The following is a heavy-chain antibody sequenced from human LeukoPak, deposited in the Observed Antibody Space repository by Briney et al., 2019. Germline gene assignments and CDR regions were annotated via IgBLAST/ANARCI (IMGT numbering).Heavy chain of an antibody. CDR3: AAICFGNLAIDY. D-gene: IGHD3-10*01. CDR2: ISYSGST. CDR1: GGAVTSNSYY. J-gene: IGHJ4*02. Sequence: SEILSLTCTVSGGAVTSNSYYWSRIRQPPGKGLEWIGYISYSGSTNYNPSLKSRITISVDTSKNQFSLKLTSVTAADTAVYYCAAICFGNLAIDYWGQGTLVTVSS. V-gene: IGHV4-61*01.